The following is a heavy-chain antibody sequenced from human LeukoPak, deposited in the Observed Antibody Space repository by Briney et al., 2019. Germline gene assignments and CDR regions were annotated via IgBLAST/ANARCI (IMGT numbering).Heavy chain of an antibody. Sequence: SETLSLTCAVYGGSFSGYYWSWVRQPPGKGLEWIGEINHSGSPNYNPSLKSRVTISVDTSKNQFSLKLSSVTAADTAVYYCARTMVRGVIITKRHNWFDPWGQGTLVTVSS. CDR2: INHSGSP. D-gene: IGHD3-10*01. CDR1: GGSFSGYY. CDR3: ARTMVRGVIITKRHNWFDP. V-gene: IGHV4-34*01. J-gene: IGHJ5*02.